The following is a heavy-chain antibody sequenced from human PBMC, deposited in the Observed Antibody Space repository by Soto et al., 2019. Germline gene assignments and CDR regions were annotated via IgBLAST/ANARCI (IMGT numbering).Heavy chain of an antibody. D-gene: IGHD6-6*01. Sequence: ASVKVSCKASGYTFINYFIHWVRQAPGQGLEWMGFIDPSGGSTGYAQQFQGRVTMTRDTSTSTVNMQLTSLRSEDTAVYYCVRDDRIVAAARRFYPGGQGTPVTV. V-gene: IGHV1-46*01. CDR1: GYTFINYF. J-gene: IGHJ5*02. CDR3: VRDDRIVAAARRFYP. CDR2: IDPSGGST.